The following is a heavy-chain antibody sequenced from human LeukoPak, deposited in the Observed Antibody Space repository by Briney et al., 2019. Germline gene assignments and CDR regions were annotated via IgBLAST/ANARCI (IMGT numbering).Heavy chain of an antibody. Sequence: GGSLRLSCAASGFTFSSYSMNWVRQAPGKGLEWVSSISSSSSYIYYADSVKGRFTISRDNAKNSLYLQMNSLRAEDTAVYYCARADVDTAMTLDYWGQGTLVTVSS. J-gene: IGHJ4*02. CDR3: ARADVDTAMTLDY. D-gene: IGHD5-18*01. CDR2: ISSSSSYI. V-gene: IGHV3-21*01. CDR1: GFTFSSYS.